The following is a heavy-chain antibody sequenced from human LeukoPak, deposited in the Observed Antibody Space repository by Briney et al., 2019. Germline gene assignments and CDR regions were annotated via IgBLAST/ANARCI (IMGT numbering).Heavy chain of an antibody. CDR3: AREAAARHRKLYSAYYSYMAV. J-gene: IGHJ6*03. V-gene: IGHV1-8*01. Sequence: ASVKISCKAAGYTFTSYDSNWVRQATGRGLEWRRWMNPNSGNTGYAQKFQDRVTMTRNTSISTAYLELSTLRSEDTAVYCCAREAAARHRKLYSAYYSYMAVWGKGDTGTVSS. CDR2: MNPNSGNT. D-gene: IGHD6-6*01. CDR1: GYTFTSYD.